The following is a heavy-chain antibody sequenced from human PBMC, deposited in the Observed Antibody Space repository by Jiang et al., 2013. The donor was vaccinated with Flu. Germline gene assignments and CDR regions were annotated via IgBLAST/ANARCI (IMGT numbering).Heavy chain of an antibody. D-gene: IGHD3-3*01. CDR3: ARGSIDLLRFLEWLFEY. J-gene: IGHJ4*02. Sequence: SGAEVKKPGASMKISCKASGYTFTDYDFHWVRRAPGQGLEWLGWINPNSGGSKSAQRFQGSVTMTRDTSISTVYLEISSLKSDDTGVYYCARGSIDLLRFLEWLFEYWGQGTLVTVSS. V-gene: IGHV1-2*04. CDR2: INPNSGGS. CDR1: GYTFTDYD.